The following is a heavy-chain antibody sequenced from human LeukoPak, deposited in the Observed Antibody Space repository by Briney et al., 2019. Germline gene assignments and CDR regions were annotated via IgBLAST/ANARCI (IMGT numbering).Heavy chain of an antibody. D-gene: IGHD3-10*01. CDR3: AKRSGITASSGYFDY. J-gene: IGHJ4*02. CDR1: GVTVSNYA. Sequence: GGSLRLSCAASGVTVSNYAMSCVRQAPGKGLECVSGISSSGGSTYYADSVKGAFTVSRDNSKSTLSLQMNSLRAEDTAVFYCAKRSGITASSGYFDYWGQGTLVTVSS. CDR2: ISSSGGST. V-gene: IGHV3-23*01.